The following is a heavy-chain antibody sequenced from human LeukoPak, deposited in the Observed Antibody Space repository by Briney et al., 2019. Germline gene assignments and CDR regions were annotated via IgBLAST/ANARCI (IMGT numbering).Heavy chain of an antibody. V-gene: IGHV1-69*08. D-gene: IGHD5-12*01. CDR3: VRSGYDYDWFDP. CDR1: GGSFSDYS. Sequence: SVKVSFKASGGSFSDYSISWVRQAPGQGLEWMGRIIAILDTAHYAQKFQGRFTITTDKSTTTVYMELSSLRSDDTAVYYCVRSGYDYDWFDPWGQGTLVTVSS. CDR2: IIAILDTA. J-gene: IGHJ5*02.